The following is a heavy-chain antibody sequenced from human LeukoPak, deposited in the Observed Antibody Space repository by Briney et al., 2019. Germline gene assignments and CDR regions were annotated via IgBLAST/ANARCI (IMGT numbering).Heavy chain of an antibody. D-gene: IGHD3-16*01. Sequence: GTSLRLSCAASGFTFRNYGMQWVRQAPGKGLEWVSLISGSGGSTYYADSVKGRFTISRDNSKNTLYLQMNSLRAEDTAVFYCAKDRDDYVWGSYLGALDIWGQGTMVTVSS. CDR2: ISGSGGST. V-gene: IGHV3-23*01. CDR1: GFTFRNYG. J-gene: IGHJ3*02. CDR3: AKDRDDYVWGSYLGALDI.